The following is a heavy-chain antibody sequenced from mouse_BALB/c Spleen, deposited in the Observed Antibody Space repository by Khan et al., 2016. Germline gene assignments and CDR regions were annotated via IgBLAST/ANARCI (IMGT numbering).Heavy chain of an antibody. CDR3: AVIHYYGYFDY. CDR1: GYSITSDYV. Sequence: VQLQESRPGLVKPSQSLSLTCTVTGYSITSDYVWNWIRQFPGDNLEWLGFISYSGSTIYNPSLKSRISITRDTSKNQFFLQLNSVTTDDTATYYCAVIHYYGYFDYWGQGTTLTVSS. V-gene: IGHV3-2*02. CDR2: ISYSGST. J-gene: IGHJ2*01. D-gene: IGHD1-2*01.